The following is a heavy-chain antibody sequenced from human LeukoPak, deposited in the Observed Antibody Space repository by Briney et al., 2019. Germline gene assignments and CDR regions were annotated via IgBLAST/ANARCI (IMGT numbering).Heavy chain of an antibody. CDR1: GFTFSSYS. CDR3: AKVSPTGRAFDC. CDR2: IYTTGKT. J-gene: IGHJ4*02. V-gene: IGHV3-53*01. D-gene: IGHD1-1*01. Sequence: GGSLRLSYAASGFTFSSYSMSWVRQAPGEGLEWVSVIYTTGKTYYADSVKGRFSISRDNSKNTVYLQMNSLRAEDTAVYYCAKVSPTGRAFDCWGQGTLVTVSS.